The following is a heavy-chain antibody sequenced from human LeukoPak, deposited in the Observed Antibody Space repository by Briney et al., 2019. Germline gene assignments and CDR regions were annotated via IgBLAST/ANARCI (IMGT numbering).Heavy chain of an antibody. V-gene: IGHV3-23*01. CDR1: GFTFSSYA. Sequence: GGSLRLSCAASGFTFSSYAMSWVRQAPGKGLECVSAISGSGGSTYYADSVKGRFAISRDNSKNTLYLQMNSLRAEDTAVYYCAKDLTTYYFGRSEYWGQGTLVTVSS. CDR3: AKDLTTYYFGRSEY. D-gene: IGHD3-10*01. CDR2: ISGSGGST. J-gene: IGHJ4*02.